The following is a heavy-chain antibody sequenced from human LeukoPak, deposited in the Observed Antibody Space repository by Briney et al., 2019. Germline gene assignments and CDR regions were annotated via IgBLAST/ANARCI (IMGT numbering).Heavy chain of an antibody. Sequence: GGSLRLSCAASGFTFSSHWMNWVRQAPGKGLEWVANIEQDASEKNYVDSVKGRFIISRDNAKNSLYLQINSLRAEDTAIYYCARDGPSYGGNCVFDHWGQGTLVTVSS. CDR3: ARDGPSYGGNCVFDH. J-gene: IGHJ4*02. CDR2: IEQDASEK. D-gene: IGHD4-23*01. CDR1: GFTFSSHW. V-gene: IGHV3-7*01.